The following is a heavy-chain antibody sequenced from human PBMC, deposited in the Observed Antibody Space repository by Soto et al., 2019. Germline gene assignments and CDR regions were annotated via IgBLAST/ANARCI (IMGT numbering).Heavy chain of an antibody. J-gene: IGHJ6*02. CDR2: INHSGTI. CDR3: ARADRTLVTSYSLDV. D-gene: IGHD2-21*02. CDR1: GGSFSGYY. Sequence: QVQLQQWGAGLLKPSETLSLTCAVYGGSFSGYYWTWIRQPPGKGLEWIGEINHSGTINFNPSLTSRLTISLDTSKKHFPLKLSSVTDADTAAYYCARADRTLVTSYSLDVWGQGTTVTVSS. V-gene: IGHV4-34*01.